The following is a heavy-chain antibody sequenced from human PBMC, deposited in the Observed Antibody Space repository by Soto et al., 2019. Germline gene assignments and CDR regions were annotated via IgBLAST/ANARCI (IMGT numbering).Heavy chain of an antibody. Sequence: GASVKVSCKASGGTFSSYAISWVRQAPGQGLEWMGGIIPIFGTANYAQKFQGRVTITADESTSTAYMELSSLRSEDTAVYYCARGRYSSSWTGLKAFDYWGQGTLVTVSS. J-gene: IGHJ4*02. V-gene: IGHV1-69*13. D-gene: IGHD6-13*01. CDR3: ARGRYSSSWTGLKAFDY. CDR2: IIPIFGTA. CDR1: GGTFSSYA.